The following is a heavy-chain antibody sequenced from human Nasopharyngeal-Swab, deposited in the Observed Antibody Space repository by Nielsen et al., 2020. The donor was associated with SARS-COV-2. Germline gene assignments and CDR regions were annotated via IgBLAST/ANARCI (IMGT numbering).Heavy chain of an antibody. CDR1: GFTFSSYW. Sequence: GESLKISCAASGFTFSSYWMHWVRQDPGKGLVWVSRINSDGSSTSYADSVKGRFTISRDNAKNTLYLQMNSLRAEDTAVYYCARVPWQWLVHFDYWGQGTLVTVSS. CDR3: ARVPWQWLVHFDY. J-gene: IGHJ4*02. CDR2: INSDGSST. V-gene: IGHV3-74*01. D-gene: IGHD6-19*01.